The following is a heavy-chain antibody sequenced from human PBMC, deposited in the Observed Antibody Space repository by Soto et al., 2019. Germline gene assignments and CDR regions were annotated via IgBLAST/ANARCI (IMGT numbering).Heavy chain of an antibody. CDR1: GFTFSSYA. J-gene: IGHJ4*02. D-gene: IGHD6-19*01. Sequence: EVQLLESGGGLVQPGGSLRLSCAASGFTFSSYAMSWVRQAPGKGLEWVSAISGSGGSTYYADSVKGRFTISRDNSKNPLYLQMNSLRAEDRAVYYCAKGRLYSSGQGGGGQGTLVTVSS. V-gene: IGHV3-23*01. CDR2: ISGSGGST. CDR3: AKGRLYSSGQGG.